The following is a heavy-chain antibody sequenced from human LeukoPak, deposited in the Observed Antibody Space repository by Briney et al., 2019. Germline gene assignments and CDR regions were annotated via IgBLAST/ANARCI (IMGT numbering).Heavy chain of an antibody. CDR3: ARDSEKSSSFAFDI. D-gene: IGHD6-13*01. CDR2: INLDGSEK. V-gene: IGHV3-7*01. CDR1: GFTFSNFW. J-gene: IGHJ3*02. Sequence: GGSLRLSCAASGFTFSNFWMVWVGQAPGKGLEGVANINLDGSEKDYVDSLKGRCTISRDDAKNSLYLQVNTLRAEDTAVYYCARDSEKSSSFAFDIWGQGTVVTVSS.